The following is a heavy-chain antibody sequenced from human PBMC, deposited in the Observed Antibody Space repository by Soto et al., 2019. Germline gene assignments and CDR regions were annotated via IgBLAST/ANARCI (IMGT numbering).Heavy chain of an antibody. Sequence: QVQLVESGGCVVQPGRSLRLSCAASGFTFSSYAMHWVRQAPGKGLEWVAVISYDGSNKYYADSVKGRFTISRDNSKNTPYLQMNSLRAEDTAVYYCARDYDYWGQGTLVTVSS. CDR2: ISYDGSNK. J-gene: IGHJ4*02. V-gene: IGHV3-30-3*01. CDR3: ARDYDY. CDR1: GFTFSSYA.